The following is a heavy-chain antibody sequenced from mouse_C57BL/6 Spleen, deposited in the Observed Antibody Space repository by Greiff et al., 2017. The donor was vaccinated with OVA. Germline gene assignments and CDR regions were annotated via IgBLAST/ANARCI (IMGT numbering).Heavy chain of an antibody. J-gene: IGHJ1*03. D-gene: IGHD1-1*02. CDR1: GYTFTDYE. Sequence: QVQLQQSGAELVRPGASVTLSCKASGYTFTDYEMHWVKQTPVHGLEWIGAIDPETGGTAYNQKFKGKAILTADKSSSTAYMELRSLTSEDSAVYYCTRRGTIDSWYFDVWGTGTTVTVSS. CDR2: IDPETGGT. CDR3: TRRGTIDSWYFDV. V-gene: IGHV1-15*01.